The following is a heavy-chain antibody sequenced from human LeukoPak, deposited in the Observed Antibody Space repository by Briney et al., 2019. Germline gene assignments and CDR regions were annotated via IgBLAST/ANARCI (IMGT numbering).Heavy chain of an antibody. D-gene: IGHD3-22*01. CDR3: ARDLYDSSGYAY. Sequence: GGSRRLSCVASGFTFSTYWMHWVRQVPGKGRVWVSHIHTDGRSTSYADSVKGRFTISRDNAKNTLYLQMNSLRVEDTAVYYCARDLYDSSGYAYWGQGTLVTVSS. V-gene: IGHV3-74*01. CDR2: IHTDGRST. CDR1: GFTFSTYW. J-gene: IGHJ4*02.